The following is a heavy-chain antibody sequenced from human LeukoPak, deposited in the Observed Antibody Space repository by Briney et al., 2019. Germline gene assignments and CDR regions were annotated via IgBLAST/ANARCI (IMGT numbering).Heavy chain of an antibody. CDR2: IIPIFDKA. Sequence: ASVTVSCKASGGTFSSYAISWVRQAPGQGLEWMGWIIPIFDKANYAHTFQGRVTITTDESTSTAYMELSSLRSEDTAVYYCARGGGRRWLQYYYYYYMDVWGKRTTVTVSS. CDR3: ARGGGRRWLQYYYYYYMDV. J-gene: IGHJ6*03. D-gene: IGHD5-24*01. CDR1: GGTFSSYA. V-gene: IGHV1-69*05.